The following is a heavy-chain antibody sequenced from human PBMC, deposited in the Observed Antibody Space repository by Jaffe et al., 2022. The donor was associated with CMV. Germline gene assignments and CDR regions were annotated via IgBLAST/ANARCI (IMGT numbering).Heavy chain of an antibody. V-gene: IGHV4-39*01. D-gene: IGHD3-16*02. CDR3: ARHYDYVWGSYRYNYFDY. J-gene: IGHJ4*02. CDR1: GGSISSSSYY. CDR2: IYYSGST. Sequence: QLQLQESGPGLVKPSETLSLTCTVSGGSISSSSYYWGWIRQPPGKGLEWIGSIYYSGSTYYNPSLKSRVTISVDTSKNQFSLKLSSVTAADTAVYYCARHYDYVWGSYRYNYFDYWGQGTLVTVSS.